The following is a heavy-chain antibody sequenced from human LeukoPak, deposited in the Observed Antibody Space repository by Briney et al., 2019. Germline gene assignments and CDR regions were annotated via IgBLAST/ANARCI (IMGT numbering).Heavy chain of an antibody. Sequence: PSETLSLTCTVFGGSVSSYSWSWIRQPPGKGLEWIGYFYYSGSTNYNPSLKSRVTISVDTSKSQFSLNLTSVTAADTAVYYCARTRSQAISAQYFDYWGEGTLVTVSS. CDR3: ARTRSQAISAQYFDY. J-gene: IGHJ4*02. D-gene: IGHD3-9*01. V-gene: IGHV4-59*08. CDR1: GGSVSSYS. CDR2: FYYSGST.